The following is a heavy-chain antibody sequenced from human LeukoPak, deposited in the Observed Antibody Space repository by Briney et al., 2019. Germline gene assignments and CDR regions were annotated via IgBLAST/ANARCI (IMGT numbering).Heavy chain of an antibody. V-gene: IGHV3-73*01. CDR1: GFTFSGSA. J-gene: IGHJ4*02. CDR3: TRLYYDSSGYQVGMDY. D-gene: IGHD3-22*01. CDR2: IRSKANSYAT. Sequence: XGSLRLSCAASGFTFSGSAMHWVRQASGKGLEWVGRIRSKANSYATAYAASVKGRFTISRDDSKNTAYLQMDSLKTEDTAVYYCTRLYYDSSGYQVGMDYWGQGTLVTVSS.